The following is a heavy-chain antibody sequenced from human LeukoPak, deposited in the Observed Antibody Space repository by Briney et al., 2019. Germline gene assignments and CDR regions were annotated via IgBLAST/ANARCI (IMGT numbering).Heavy chain of an antibody. Sequence: ASVKVSCKASGYTFTSYDINWVRQATGQGLEWMGWMNPNSGNTGYAQKFQGRVTMTRNTSIRSEDTVVYYCARGQKGYYDILTGYYKYDFDYWGQGTLVTVSS. CDR3: ARGQKGYYDILTGYYKYDFDY. J-gene: IGHJ4*02. V-gene: IGHV1-8*01. CDR1: GYTFTSYD. D-gene: IGHD3-9*01. CDR2: MNPNSGNT.